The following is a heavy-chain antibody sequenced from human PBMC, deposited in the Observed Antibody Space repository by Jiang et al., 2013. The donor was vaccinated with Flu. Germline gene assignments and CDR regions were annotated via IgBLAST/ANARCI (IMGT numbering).Heavy chain of an antibody. D-gene: IGHD3-22*01. J-gene: IGHJ3*02. Sequence: KPTQTLTLTCTFSGFSLSTSGMCVSWIRQPPGKALEWLARIDWDDDKYYSTSLKTRLTISKDTSKNQVVLTMTNMDPVDTATYYCARILWKDYYDSSGYYGGDAFDIWGQGTMVTVSS. CDR1: GFSLSTSGMC. V-gene: IGHV2-70*11. CDR3: ARILWKDYYDSSGYYGGDAFDI. CDR2: IDWDDDK.